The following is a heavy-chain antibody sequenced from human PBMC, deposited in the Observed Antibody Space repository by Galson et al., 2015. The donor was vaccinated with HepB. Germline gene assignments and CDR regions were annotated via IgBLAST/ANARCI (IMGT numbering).Heavy chain of an antibody. CDR3: ARTRSRGIIGHSYYFDY. CDR1: GFTFSSYG. D-gene: IGHD3-10*01. CDR2: ILYDGSNK. Sequence: SLRLSCAASGFTFSSYGMHWVRQAPGKGLEWVAGILYDGSNKQYADSVKGRLTISRDNSKNTLYQQMNSLRGEDTAVYYCARTRSRGIIGHSYYFDYWGQGTLVTV. V-gene: IGHV3-30*04. J-gene: IGHJ4*02.